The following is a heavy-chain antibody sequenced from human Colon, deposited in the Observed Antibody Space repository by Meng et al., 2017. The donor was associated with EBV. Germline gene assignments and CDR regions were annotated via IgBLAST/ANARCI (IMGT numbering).Heavy chain of an antibody. D-gene: IGHD3-9*01. CDR2: VSHPGSA. V-gene: IGHV4-34*01. CDR3: ARVPTTGYKDH. CDR1: GGSFSGYV. Sequence: QGLLQQLGAGLLKPSETLSLTCTVNGGSFSGYVWSWVRQPPGKGMEWIGEVSHPGSANYNPSLKSRVTISVDASEKQFSLRLTSVTAADSAVYYCARVPTTGYKDHWGQGTLVTASS. J-gene: IGHJ4*02.